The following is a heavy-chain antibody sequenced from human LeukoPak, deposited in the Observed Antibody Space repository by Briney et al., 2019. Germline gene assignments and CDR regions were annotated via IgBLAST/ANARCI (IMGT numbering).Heavy chain of an antibody. J-gene: IGHJ6*02. CDR2: ISSSSTTI. D-gene: IGHD1-26*01. CDR3: AREELRPYYYYGMDV. CDR1: GFTFSSYS. V-gene: IGHV3-48*01. Sequence: GGSLRLSCAASGFTFSSYSMNWVRQAPGKGLEWVSYISSSSTTIYYADSVKGRFTISRDNAKNSLYLQMNSLRAEDTAVYYCAREELRPYYYYGMDVWGQGTTVTVSS.